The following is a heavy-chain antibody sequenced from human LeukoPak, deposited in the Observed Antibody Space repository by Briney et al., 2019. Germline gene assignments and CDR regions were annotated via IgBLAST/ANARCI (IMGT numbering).Heavy chain of an antibody. CDR2: INSATGSV. CDR3: AREAGNIY. CDR1: GFTFGTSS. J-gene: IGHJ4*02. V-gene: IGHV3-48*04. D-gene: IGHD4-23*01. Sequence: GGSLRLSCEASGFTFGTSSLNWVRQAPGKGLEWLSYINSATGSVYYADSVTGRFTISRDNAKNSLYLQMNSLRAEDTAVYYCAREAGNIYWGQGALVTVSS.